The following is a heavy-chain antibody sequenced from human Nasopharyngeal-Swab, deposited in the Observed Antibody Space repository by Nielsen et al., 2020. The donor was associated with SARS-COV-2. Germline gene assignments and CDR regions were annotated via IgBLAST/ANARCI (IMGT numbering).Heavy chain of an antibody. CDR2: ISSSGSTI. D-gene: IGHD2-2*01. V-gene: IGHV3-48*03. Sequence: GRQAPGKGLEWVSYISSSGSTIYYADSVKGRFTISRDNAKNSLYLQMNSLRAEDTAVYYCARQYCSSTSCYAGAYFDYWGQGTLVTVSS. CDR3: ARQYCSSTSCYAGAYFDY. J-gene: IGHJ4*02.